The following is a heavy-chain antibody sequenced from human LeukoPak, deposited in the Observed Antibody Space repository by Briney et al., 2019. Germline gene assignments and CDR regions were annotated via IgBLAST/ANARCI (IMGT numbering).Heavy chain of an antibody. D-gene: IGHD3-10*02. CDR1: GGSISSSGYY. Sequence: SETLSLTCTVSGGSISSSGYYWGWIRQPPGKGLEWVGSVYYTGSTNYNPSLKSRVTISVDTSKNQFPLKLSSVTAADTAVYYCVRVMLGTPNWFDPWGQGTLVTVSS. J-gene: IGHJ5*02. V-gene: IGHV4-39*06. CDR2: VYYTGST. CDR3: VRVMLGTPNWFDP.